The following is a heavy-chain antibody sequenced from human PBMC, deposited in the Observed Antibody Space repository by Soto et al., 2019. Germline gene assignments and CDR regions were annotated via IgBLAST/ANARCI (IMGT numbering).Heavy chain of an antibody. J-gene: IGHJ5*02. V-gene: IGHV2-26*04. CDR1: GFSFSNAGLG. Sequence: QVTVKESGPVLVKPTETLTLTCTVSGFSFSNAGLGVSWIRQPPGKALEWLAHIFSTDEKSYSTSLKSRLTISKATSKSQVVLIMTNMDPVDTATYYCASTYSASWYWFAPWGQGTLVTVSS. CDR3: ASTYSASWYWFAP. CDR2: IFSTDEK. D-gene: IGHD6-13*01.